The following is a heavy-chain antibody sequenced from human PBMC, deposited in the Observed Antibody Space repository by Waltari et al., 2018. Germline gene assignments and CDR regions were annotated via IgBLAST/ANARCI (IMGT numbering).Heavy chain of an antibody. J-gene: IGHJ4*02. D-gene: IGHD2-8*01. CDR3: ARGAQMAADC. CDR1: GFTFSSNW. CDR2: INRDGRST. V-gene: IGHV3-74*01. Sequence: EVQLVESGGGLVQPGGSLRLSCAASGFTFSSNWMHWVRHAPGKGLVWVSRINRDGRSTSYVDSVKGRFTISRDNAKNTLYLQMNSLRAEDTAVYYCARGAQMAADCWGQGTLVTVSS.